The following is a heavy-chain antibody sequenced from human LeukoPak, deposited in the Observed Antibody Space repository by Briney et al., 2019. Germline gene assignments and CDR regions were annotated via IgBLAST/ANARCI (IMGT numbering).Heavy chain of an antibody. CDR2: ISSSGSTT. Sequence: GGSLRLSCAASGFTFSDYYMSWIRQAPGKGLEWVSYISSSGSTTYYADSVKGRFTISRDNSKNTLYLQMNSLRAEDTAVYYCAKDSGIVVVVAATAAPNWFDPWGQGTLVTVSS. J-gene: IGHJ5*02. CDR1: GFTFSDYY. CDR3: AKDSGIVVVVAATAAPNWFDP. D-gene: IGHD2-15*01. V-gene: IGHV3-11*01.